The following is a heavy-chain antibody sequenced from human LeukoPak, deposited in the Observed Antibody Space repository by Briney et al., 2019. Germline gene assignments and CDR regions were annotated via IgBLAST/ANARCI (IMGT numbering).Heavy chain of an antibody. D-gene: IGHD4-17*01. CDR1: GGSIGRFH. J-gene: IGHJ4*02. Sequence: PSETLSLTCTVSGGSIGRFHWSWIRQIPGKGLDHIGYIYYNGNTNYNPSLKSRVTMSVDASKNQFSLNVTSVTAADTAVYYCARLGNHGDYMFFDYWGQGTLVTVSS. CDR2: IYYNGNT. CDR3: ARLGNHGDYMFFDY. V-gene: IGHV4-59*01.